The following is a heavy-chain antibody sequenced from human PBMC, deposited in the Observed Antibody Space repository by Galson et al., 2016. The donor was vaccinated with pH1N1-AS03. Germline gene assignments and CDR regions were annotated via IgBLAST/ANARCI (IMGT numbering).Heavy chain of an antibody. V-gene: IGHV7-4-1*01. CDR2: LTTSTGDP. CDR3: ARGHMSLSGFWDS. D-gene: IGHD3-9*01. J-gene: IGHJ4*02. Sequence: SCKASGYTFTSPRIIWVRQAPGQGLECMGWLTTSTGDPTYAQGFTGRFAFSLDTSVSTAYLQIDSLKADDTAVYYCARGHMSLSGFWDSWGQGTLVTVSS. CDR1: GYTFTSPR.